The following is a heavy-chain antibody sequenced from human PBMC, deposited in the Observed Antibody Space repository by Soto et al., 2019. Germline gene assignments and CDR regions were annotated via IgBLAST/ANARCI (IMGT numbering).Heavy chain of an antibody. V-gene: IGHV1-18*01. D-gene: IGHD1-26*01. CDR2: ISAYSGNT. J-gene: IGHJ5*02. CDR1: GYTFTSYG. Sequence: QVQLVQSGAEVKKPGASVKVSCKASGYTFTSYGISWVRQAPGQGLEWMGWISAYSGNTNYAQKLQGRVTMTTDTSSSTAYKKQRSRRSSDTAVDYCAGASGSSCGFDPWGQGTLVTVSS. CDR3: AGASGSSCGFDP.